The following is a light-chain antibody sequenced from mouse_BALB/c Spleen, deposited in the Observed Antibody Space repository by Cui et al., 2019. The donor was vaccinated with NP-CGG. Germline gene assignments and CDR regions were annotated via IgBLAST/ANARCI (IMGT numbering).Light chain of an antibody. CDR3: PLWYSNHWV. CDR1: TGAVTTTNY. Sequence: QAVVTQESAPTTSPGETVTLTCRSSTGAVTTTNYANWVQEKPDHLFTGLIGGSNNRPPGVPARFSGSLIGDKAALTITGAQTEDEAIYFCPLWYSNHWVFGGGTKLTVL. CDR2: GSN. J-gene: IGLJ1*01. V-gene: IGLV1*01.